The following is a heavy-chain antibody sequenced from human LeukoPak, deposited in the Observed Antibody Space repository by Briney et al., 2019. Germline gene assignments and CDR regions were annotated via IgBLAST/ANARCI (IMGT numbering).Heavy chain of an antibody. Sequence: GGSLRLSCAASGFSFSSYAMRWVRQAPGTGLEWVSAICGSGLSTYYADSVEGRFTISRDNSQNTLYLQMNSLRAEDTAVYYCAKTLSSGYLFDYWGQGTLVTVSS. D-gene: IGHD3-22*01. CDR1: GFSFSSYA. CDR3: AKTLSSGYLFDY. V-gene: IGHV3-23*01. J-gene: IGHJ4*02. CDR2: ICGSGLST.